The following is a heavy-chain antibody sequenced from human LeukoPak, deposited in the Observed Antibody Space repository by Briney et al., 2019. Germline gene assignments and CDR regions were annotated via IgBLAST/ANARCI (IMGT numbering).Heavy chain of an antibody. CDR3: ARMYSGSYFEVN. J-gene: IGHJ4*02. V-gene: IGHV3-48*03. CDR1: GFTLTSYE. D-gene: IGHD1-26*01. Sequence: GGSLTLSCAASGFTLTSYEKIWVRHAPAKGQEWVSYLSSSGDTIYYANSVRSRLTISRDNANNSLYAQINSRRADDQAIFYVARMYSGSYFEVNWGQGAQVTVSS. CDR2: LSSSGDTI.